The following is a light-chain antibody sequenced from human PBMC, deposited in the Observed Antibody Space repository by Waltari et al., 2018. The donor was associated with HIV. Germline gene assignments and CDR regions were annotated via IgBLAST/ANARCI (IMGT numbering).Light chain of an antibody. CDR3: CSYAGSYPWV. CDR1: SSAVGCYNF. V-gene: IGLV2-11*01. Sequence: QSALTQPRSVSGSPGQSVTISCPGTSSAVGCYNFVSWYQQHPGKAPKLIIYDVSKRPAVVPDRFSGSKSGNTASLTISGLQAEDEADYYCCSYAGSYPWVFGGGTKLTVL. CDR2: DVS. J-gene: IGLJ3*02.